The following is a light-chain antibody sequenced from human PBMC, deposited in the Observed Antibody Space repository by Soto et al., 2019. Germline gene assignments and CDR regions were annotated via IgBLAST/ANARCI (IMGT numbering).Light chain of an antibody. CDR3: SSYTTISTPV. Sequence: QSALTQPASVSGSPGQSITISCTGTSSDVGGYNYVSWYQQHPGTAPKLIIYDVINRPSGVSNRFSGSKSGNTASLTISGLQDEEEDYYYCSSYTTISTPVFGGGTKLTVL. CDR2: DVI. J-gene: IGLJ2*01. V-gene: IGLV2-14*01. CDR1: SSDVGGYNY.